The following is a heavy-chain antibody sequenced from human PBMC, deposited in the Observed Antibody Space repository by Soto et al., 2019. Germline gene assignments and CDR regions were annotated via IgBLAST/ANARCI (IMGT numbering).Heavy chain of an antibody. CDR3: ASRELGTSVEY. Sequence: LSLTCAVSGGSFTSNNWWTWVRQPPGQGLEWIGEIYRTGSTNYNPSLKSRVTISLDKSENQFSLKVTSLTAADTAVYYCASRELGTSVEYWGQGTLVTVS. J-gene: IGHJ4*02. CDR1: GGSFTSNNW. D-gene: IGHD1-7*01. V-gene: IGHV4-4*02. CDR2: IYRTGST.